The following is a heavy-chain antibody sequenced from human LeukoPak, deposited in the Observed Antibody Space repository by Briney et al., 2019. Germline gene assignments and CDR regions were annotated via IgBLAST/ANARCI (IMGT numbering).Heavy chain of an antibody. J-gene: IGHJ4*02. CDR2: INPGGSSI. Sequence: GGSLRLSCAASGFTFSSYWMHWVRQVPGKGLVWVARINPGGSSITYADSVKGRSTISRDNAKNTLYLQMDSLRAEDTGVYYCARSNQADDYWGQGTLVNVSS. D-gene: IGHD1-14*01. CDR3: ARSNQADDY. CDR1: GFTFSSYW. V-gene: IGHV3-74*01.